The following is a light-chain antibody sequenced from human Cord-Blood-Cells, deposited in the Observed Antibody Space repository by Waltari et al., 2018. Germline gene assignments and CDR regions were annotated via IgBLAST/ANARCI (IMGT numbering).Light chain of an antibody. Sequence: QSALTQPASVSGSPGQSITISCTGTSSDVGRYNLVSWYQQHPGKAPKLMIYEGSKRPSGFSNRFSGSKSGNTAALTISGLQAEDEADYYCCSYAGSSTWVFGGGTKLIVL. V-gene: IGLV2-23*01. CDR2: EGS. J-gene: IGLJ3*02. CDR3: CSYAGSSTWV. CDR1: SSDVGRYNL.